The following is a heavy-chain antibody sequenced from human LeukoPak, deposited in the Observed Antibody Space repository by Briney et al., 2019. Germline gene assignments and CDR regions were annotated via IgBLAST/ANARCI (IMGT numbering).Heavy chain of an antibody. D-gene: IGHD2-15*01. V-gene: IGHV1-2*02. Sequence: ASVKVSCKASGYTFTGYYMHWVRQAPGQGLEWMGWINPNSGGTNYAQKFQGRVTMTRDTSISTAYMELSRLRSDDTAVYYCARGDIVVVVAATIGAFDIWGQGTTVIVSS. CDR1: GYTFTGYY. CDR2: INPNSGGT. J-gene: IGHJ3*02. CDR3: ARGDIVVVVAATIGAFDI.